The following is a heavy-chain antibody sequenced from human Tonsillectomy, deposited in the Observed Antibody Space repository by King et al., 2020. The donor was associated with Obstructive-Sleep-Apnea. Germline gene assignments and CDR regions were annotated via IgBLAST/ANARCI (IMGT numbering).Heavy chain of an antibody. CDR2: MNPDSGNT. Sequence: QLVQSGAEVKNPGASVKVSCRASGYTFTSYDINWVRQATGQGLEWMGWMNPDSGNTGYAQKFQGRVTMTRNTSISTAYMELSSLRSEDTAVYYCARGAGRYAKHDYWGQGTLVTVSS. J-gene: IGHJ4*02. D-gene: IGHD1-26*01. CDR1: GYTFTSYD. V-gene: IGHV1-8*01. CDR3: ARGAGRYAKHDY.